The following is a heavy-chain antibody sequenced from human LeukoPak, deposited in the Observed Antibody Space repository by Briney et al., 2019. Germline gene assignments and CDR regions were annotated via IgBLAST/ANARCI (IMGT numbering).Heavy chain of an antibody. CDR1: GGSISSSSYY. J-gene: IGHJ5*02. CDR3: AREQTTVTTEWFDP. D-gene: IGHD4-11*01. CDR2: IYYSGST. Sequence: SETLSLTCTVSGGSISSSSYYWGWIRQPPGKGLEWIGSIYYSGSTYYNPSLRNRVTISVDTYKNQFSLKLSSVTAADTAVYYCAREQTTVTTEWFDPWGQGTLVTVSS. V-gene: IGHV4-39*01.